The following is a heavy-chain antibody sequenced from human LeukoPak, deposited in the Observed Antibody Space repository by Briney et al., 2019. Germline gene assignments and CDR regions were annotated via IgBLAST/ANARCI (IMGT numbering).Heavy chain of an antibody. CDR2: IIPIFGTA. D-gene: IGHD6-6*01. V-gene: IGHV1-69*13. Sequence: ASVKVSCKASGGTFSSYAISWVRQAPGQGLEWMGGIIPIFGTANYAQKFQGRVTITADESTSTAYMELSSLRSEDTAVYYCARGSGYSSSSNYYYGMDVWGQGTTVTVSS. J-gene: IGHJ6*02. CDR1: GGTFSSYA. CDR3: ARGSGYSSSSNYYYGMDV.